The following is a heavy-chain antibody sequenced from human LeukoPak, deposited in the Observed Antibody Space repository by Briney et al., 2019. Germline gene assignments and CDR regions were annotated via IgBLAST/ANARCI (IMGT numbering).Heavy chain of an antibody. Sequence: PSQTLSLTCTVSGGSISSGGYYWSWIRQHSGKGLEWIGYIYYSGSTYYNPSLKSRVTISVDTSKNQFSLKLSSVTAADTAVYYCARAPKQSSSFNFDYWGQGTLVTVSS. CDR1: GGSISSGGYY. CDR2: IYYSGST. V-gene: IGHV4-31*03. D-gene: IGHD6-6*01. CDR3: ARAPKQSSSFNFDY. J-gene: IGHJ4*02.